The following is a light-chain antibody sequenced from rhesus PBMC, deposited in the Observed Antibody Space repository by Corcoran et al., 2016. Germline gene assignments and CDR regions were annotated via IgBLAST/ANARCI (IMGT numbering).Light chain of an antibody. Sequence: QAAPTQSPSVSGSPGQSVTISCTGSNSDIGGYDRVSWYQQHPGRVPKLMIFKVSKRASGVSDRFSGSQTANTASLTISGLQAEDEAECYCYAYVSGDTFICGTGTRLTVL. CDR2: KVS. CDR3: YAYVSGDTFI. CDR1: NSDIGGYDR. J-gene: IGLJ1*01. V-gene: IGLV2-13*03.